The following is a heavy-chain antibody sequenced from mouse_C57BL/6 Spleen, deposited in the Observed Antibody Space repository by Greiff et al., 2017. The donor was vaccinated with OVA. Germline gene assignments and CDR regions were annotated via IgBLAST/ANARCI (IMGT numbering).Heavy chain of an antibody. J-gene: IGHJ4*01. V-gene: IGHV1-62-2*01. D-gene: IGHD2-3*01. CDR1: GYTFTEYT. CDR3: ARHEGGLLRSYAMDY. Sequence: QVHVKQSGAELVKPGASVKLSCKASGYTFTEYTIHWVKQRSGQGLEWIGWFYPGSGSIKYNEKFKDKATLTADKSSSTVYMELSRLTSEYSAVYFCARHEGGLLRSYAMDYWGQGTSVTVSS. CDR2: FYPGSGSI.